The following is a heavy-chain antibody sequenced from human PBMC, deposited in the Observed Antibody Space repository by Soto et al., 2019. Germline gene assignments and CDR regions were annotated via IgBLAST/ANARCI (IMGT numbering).Heavy chain of an antibody. D-gene: IGHD6-13*01. J-gene: IGHJ4*02. CDR3: AREAGVLAAAGTLDY. Sequence: ESGGGLVKPGGSLRLSCAASGFTFSSYSMNWVRQAPGKGLEWVSSISSSSSYIYYADSVKGRFTISRDNAKNSLYLQMNSLRAEDTAVYYCAREAGVLAAAGTLDYWGQGTLVTVSS. V-gene: IGHV3-21*01. CDR1: GFTFSSYS. CDR2: ISSSSSYI.